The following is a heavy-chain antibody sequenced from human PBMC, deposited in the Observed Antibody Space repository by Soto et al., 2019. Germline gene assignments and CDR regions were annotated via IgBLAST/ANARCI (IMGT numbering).Heavy chain of an antibody. CDR1: GYTFTSYA. D-gene: IGHD5-12*01. CDR3: ARGSGYPPPGPWDI. Sequence: ASVKVSCKTSGYTFTSYAMHWVRQAPGQRLEWMGWINAGNGNTKYSQKFQGRVTITRDTSTSTAYMELSSLRSEDTAVYYCARGSGYPPPGPWDIWGQGTMVTVSS. J-gene: IGHJ3*02. CDR2: INAGNGNT. V-gene: IGHV1-3*01.